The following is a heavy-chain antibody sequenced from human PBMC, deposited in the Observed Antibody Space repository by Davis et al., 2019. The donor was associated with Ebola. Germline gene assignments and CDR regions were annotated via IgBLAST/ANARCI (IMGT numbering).Heavy chain of an antibody. Sequence: PSETLSLTCAVYGGSFSGYYWSWIRQPPGKGLEWIGEINHSGSTNYNPSLKSRVTISVDTSKNQFSLKLSSVTAADTAVYYCARGLVVVPAAIRGNYYYYMDVWGKGTTVTVSS. D-gene: IGHD2-2*02. J-gene: IGHJ6*03. V-gene: IGHV4-34*01. CDR1: GGSFSGYY. CDR3: ARGLVVVPAAIRGNYYYYMDV. CDR2: INHSGST.